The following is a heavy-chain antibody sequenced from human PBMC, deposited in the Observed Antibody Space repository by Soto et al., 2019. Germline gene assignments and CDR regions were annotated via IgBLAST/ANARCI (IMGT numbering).Heavy chain of an antibody. CDR2: IYYSGST. D-gene: IGHD5-12*01. CDR3: ARERESGQYYCYFTDF. CDR1: GGSISSYY. Sequence: SGTLALTCTVSGGSISSYYWSWIRQPPGKGLEWIGYIYYSGSTNYNPSLKSRVTISVDTSKNQFSLKLSSVTAADTAVYYCARERESGQYYCYFTDFWGKGTTVTVSS. J-gene: IGHJ6*03. V-gene: IGHV4-59*01.